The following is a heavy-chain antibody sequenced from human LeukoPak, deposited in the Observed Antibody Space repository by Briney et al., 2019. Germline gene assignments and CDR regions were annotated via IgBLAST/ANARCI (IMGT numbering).Heavy chain of an antibody. CDR3: VSGGIASIGFDS. D-gene: IGHD6-13*01. Sequence: ASVKVSCKASGYTFTSYGISWVXXXPGQGLXXXGWSXPYNGNTXXXQXXQXRVXMXTXXXXNTAYMELRSLRSDDTAVYFCVSGGIASIGFDSWGQGTLVTVSS. V-gene: IGHV1-18*01. CDR2: SXPYNGNT. CDR1: GYTFTSYG. J-gene: IGHJ4*02.